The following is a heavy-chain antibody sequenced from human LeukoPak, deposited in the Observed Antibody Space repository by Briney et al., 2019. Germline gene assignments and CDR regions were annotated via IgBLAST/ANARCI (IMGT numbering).Heavy chain of an antibody. Sequence: QPGGSLRLSCAASGFTFDDYAMHWARHAPGKGLEWVSGISWNSGSIGYADSVKGRFTISRDNAKNTLYRQMNSLRAEDTAVYYCAKDMGYSSSWYYFDYWGQGTLVTVSS. CDR2: ISWNSGSI. CDR1: GFTFDDYA. J-gene: IGHJ4*02. D-gene: IGHD6-13*01. V-gene: IGHV3-9*01. CDR3: AKDMGYSSSWYYFDY.